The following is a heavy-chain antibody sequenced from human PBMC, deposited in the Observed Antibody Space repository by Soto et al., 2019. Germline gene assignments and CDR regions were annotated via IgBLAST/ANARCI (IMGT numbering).Heavy chain of an antibody. D-gene: IGHD2-21*02. Sequence: QVQLVQSGAEVRKTGSSEKVSCKASGGTFSNHAISWVRQAPGQGLEWIGGIIPMFGTADYAQKFQGRVTITADESTTTAHMELSSLRSEDSAVYYCARDDATYCGGDCYRYFFYGLDVWGQGTTVTVSS. V-gene: IGHV1-69*01. CDR2: IIPMFGTA. J-gene: IGHJ6*02. CDR1: GGTFSNHA. CDR3: ARDDATYCGGDCYRYFFYGLDV.